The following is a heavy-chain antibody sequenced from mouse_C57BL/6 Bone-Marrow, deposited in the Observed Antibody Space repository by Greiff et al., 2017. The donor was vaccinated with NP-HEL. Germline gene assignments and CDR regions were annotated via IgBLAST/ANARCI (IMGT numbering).Heavy chain of an antibody. J-gene: IGHJ4*01. CDR1: GFNIKDDY. V-gene: IGHV14-4*01. CDR2: IDPENGDT. CDR3: TTGGYYAMVY. Sequence: VQLQQSGAELVRPGASVKLSCTASGFNIKDDYMHWVKQRPEQGLEWIGWIDPENGDTEYASKFQGKATITADTSSNTAYLQLSSLTSEDTAVYYCTTGGYYAMVYWGQGTSVTVSS. D-gene: IGHD1-1*02.